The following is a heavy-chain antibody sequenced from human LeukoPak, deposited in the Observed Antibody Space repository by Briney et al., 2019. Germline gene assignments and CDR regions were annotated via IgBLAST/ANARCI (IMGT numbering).Heavy chain of an antibody. V-gene: IGHV3-23*01. J-gene: IGHJ6*03. D-gene: IGHD6-19*01. Sequence: GGSLRLSCAAPGFTFSSYAMSWVRQAPGKGLEWVSAISGSGGSTYYADSVKGRFTISKDNSKNTLYLQMNSLRAEDTAVYYCAKAGGIAVAQYYYYYYYMDVWGKGTTVTVSS. CDR3: AKAGGIAVAQYYYYYYYMDV. CDR1: GFTFSSYA. CDR2: ISGSGGST.